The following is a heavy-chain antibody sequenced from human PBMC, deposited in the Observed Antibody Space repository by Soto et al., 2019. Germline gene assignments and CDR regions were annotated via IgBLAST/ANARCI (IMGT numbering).Heavy chain of an antibody. CDR3: AREAGYSHGYEY. CDR1: GGSISIDDSY. D-gene: IGHD5-18*01. CDR2: IHYTGST. J-gene: IGHJ1*01. Sequence: QVQLQESGSGLVKPSQTLSLICTVSGGSISIDDSYWHWIRQSPEKGLEWIGYIHYTGSTYYNPSLERRLSMSVDTSKNPFSLKLRSVTAADTAIYYCAREAGYSHGYEYWGQGAPVTVSS. V-gene: IGHV4-30-4*01.